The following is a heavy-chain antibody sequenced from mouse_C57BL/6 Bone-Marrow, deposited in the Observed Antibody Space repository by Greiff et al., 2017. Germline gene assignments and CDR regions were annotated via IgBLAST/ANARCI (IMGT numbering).Heavy chain of an antibody. J-gene: IGHJ1*03. V-gene: IGHV1-81*01. CDR3: ARGATVVGRYFDV. CDR1: GYTFTSYG. Sequence: VKVVESGAELARPGASVKLSCKASGYTFTSYGIRWVKQRTGQGLEWIGEIYPRSGNTYYNEKFKGKATLTADKSSSTAYMELRSLTSEDSAVYFCARGATVVGRYFDVWGTGTTVTVSS. CDR2: IYPRSGNT. D-gene: IGHD1-1*01.